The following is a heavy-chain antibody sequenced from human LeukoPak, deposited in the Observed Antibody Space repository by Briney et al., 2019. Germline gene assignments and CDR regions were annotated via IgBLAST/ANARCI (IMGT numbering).Heavy chain of an antibody. D-gene: IGHD2-2*01. Sequence: PSETLSLTCTVSGGSITSGDYYWSWIRQPPGKGLEWIGYIYYSGSTYYNPSLKSRVTISVDTSKNQFSLKLSSVTAADTAVYYCARHNYCSSTSCYSPWGQGTLVTVSS. CDR3: ARHNYCSSTSCYSP. V-gene: IGHV4-30-4*08. CDR1: GGSITSGDYY. CDR2: IYYSGST. J-gene: IGHJ5*02.